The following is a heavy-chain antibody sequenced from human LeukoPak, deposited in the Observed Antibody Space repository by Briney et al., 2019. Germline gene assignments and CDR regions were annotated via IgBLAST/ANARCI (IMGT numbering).Heavy chain of an antibody. J-gene: IGHJ4*02. CDR3: AKGGYSGYDLSLPFDY. CDR2: ISGSGGST. D-gene: IGHD5-12*01. CDR1: GFTFSSYA. Sequence: GGSLRLSCATSGFTFSSYAMSWVRQAPGKGLEWVSAISGSGGSTYYADSVKGRFTISRDNSKNTLYLQMNSLRAEDTAVYYCAKGGYSGYDLSLPFDYWGQGTLVTVSS. V-gene: IGHV3-23*01.